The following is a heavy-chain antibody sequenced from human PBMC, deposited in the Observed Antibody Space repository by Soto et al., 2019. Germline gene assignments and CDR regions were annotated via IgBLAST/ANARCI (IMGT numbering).Heavy chain of an antibody. Sequence: SMRLSCAASGFTFSSYAMSWVRQAPGKGLEWVSAINGSGGSTYYADSVKGRFTISRDNSKNTLYLQMNSLRAEDTAVYYCAKENGYSSSWFEFDYWGQGTLVTVSS. D-gene: IGHD6-13*01. CDR2: INGSGGST. J-gene: IGHJ4*02. V-gene: IGHV3-23*01. CDR3: AKENGYSSSWFEFDY. CDR1: GFTFSSYA.